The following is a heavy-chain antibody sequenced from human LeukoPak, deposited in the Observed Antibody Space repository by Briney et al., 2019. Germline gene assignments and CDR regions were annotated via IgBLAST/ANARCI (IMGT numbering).Heavy chain of an antibody. V-gene: IGHV4-39*07. J-gene: IGHJ4*02. CDR2: IYYSGST. D-gene: IGHD1-26*01. Sequence: SETLSLTCTVSGGSISSSSYYWGWIRQPPGKGLEWIGSIYYSGSTYYNPSLKSRVTISVDTSKNQFSLKLSSVTAADTAVYYCARSESGSYFDPALYYFDYWGQGTLVTVSS. CDR1: GGSISSSSYY. CDR3: ARSESGSYFDPALYYFDY.